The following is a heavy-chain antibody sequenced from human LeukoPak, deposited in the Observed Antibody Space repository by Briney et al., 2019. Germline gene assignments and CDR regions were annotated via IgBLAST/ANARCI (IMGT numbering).Heavy chain of an antibody. J-gene: IGHJ4*02. CDR1: GFTFSSYS. CDR2: IIASGTAM. D-gene: IGHD6-6*01. CDR3: ASLSLGHY. Sequence: GGSLRLSCAASGFTFSSYSMNWVRQAPGKGLEWVSHIIASGTAMFYADSVKSRFTISRDNAKNSLYLQMNSLRDEDTAVYYCASLSLGHYWGQGTLVTVSS. V-gene: IGHV3-48*02.